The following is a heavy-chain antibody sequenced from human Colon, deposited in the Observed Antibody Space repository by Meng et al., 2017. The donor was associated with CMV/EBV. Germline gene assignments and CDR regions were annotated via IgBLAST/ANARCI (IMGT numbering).Heavy chain of an antibody. CDR1: GFTFTGHC. CDR2: IDANSGGT. CDR3: ARDGIRGVFFFDY. V-gene: IGHV1-2*02. J-gene: IGHJ4*02. D-gene: IGHD1-14*01. Sequence: VRLGQSGAEVKEPGSSVKFSCKASGFTFTGHCMHWVRQAPGQGLEWMGWIDANSGGTNYAQKFQGRLTMTRDTSISTVYMELNRLRSDDTAVYFCARDGIRGVFFFDYWGQGTLVTVSS.